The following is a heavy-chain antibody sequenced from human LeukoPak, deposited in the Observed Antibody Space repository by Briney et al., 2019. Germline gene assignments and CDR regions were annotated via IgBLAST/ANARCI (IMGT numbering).Heavy chain of an antibody. CDR3: ARAMREERGITTSHWFDP. CDR2: IYTSGST. D-gene: IGHD3-22*01. CDR1: GGSISSGSYY. V-gene: IGHV4-61*02. J-gene: IGHJ5*02. Sequence: SETLSLTCTVSGGSISSGSYYWSWIRQPAGKGLEWIGRIYTSGSTNYNPSLKSRVTISVDTSKNQFSLKLGSVTAADTAVYYCARAMREERGITTSHWFDPWGQGTLVTVSS.